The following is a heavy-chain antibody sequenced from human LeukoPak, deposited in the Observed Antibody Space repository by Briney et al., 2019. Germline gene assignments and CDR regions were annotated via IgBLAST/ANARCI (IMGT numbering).Heavy chain of an antibody. D-gene: IGHD3-10*01. CDR1: RFTFSSYG. CDR3: AKDFLKVVAGSGSYPWFDR. CDR2: IRCDGSNK. J-gene: IGHJ5*02. V-gene: IGHV3-30*02. Sequence: GRSLRLSCAASRFTFSSYGMHWVPQAPGKGLEGVAFIRCDGSNKYYGDSVRGRFTISRDNSKNTLYLKMNSLRADDTAVYYCAKDFLKVVAGSGSYPWFDRWGQGTLVTVSS.